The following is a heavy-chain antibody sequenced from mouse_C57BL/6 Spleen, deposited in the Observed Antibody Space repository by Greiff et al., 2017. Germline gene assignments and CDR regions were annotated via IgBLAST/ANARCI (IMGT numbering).Heavy chain of an antibody. CDR3: ASWTAEASNAMGC. Sequence: QVQLQQPGAELVRPGSSVTLSCKASGYTFTSYWMHWVQQRPVPGLEWIGNIDPSDSDTHYNQKFKDKATWTVDKSSSTAYMQLSSLTSEDSAVYYCASWTAEASNAMGCWGQGTSVSGSS. CDR2: IDPSDSDT. J-gene: IGHJ4*01. V-gene: IGHV1-52*01. CDR1: GYTFTSYW.